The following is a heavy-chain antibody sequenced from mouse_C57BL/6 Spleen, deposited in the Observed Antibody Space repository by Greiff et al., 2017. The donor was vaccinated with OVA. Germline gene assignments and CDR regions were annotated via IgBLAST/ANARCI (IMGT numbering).Heavy chain of an antibody. CDR2: INPNNGGT. CDR1: GYTFTDYY. D-gene: IGHD6-1*01. Sequence: EVQLQQSGPELVKPGASVKISCKASGYTFTDYYMNWVKQSHGKSLEWIGDINPNNGGTSYNQKFKGKATLTVDKSSSTAYMELRSLTSEDSAVYYCARRRQLAYWGQGTLVTVSA. CDR3: ARRRQLAY. J-gene: IGHJ3*01. V-gene: IGHV1-26*01.